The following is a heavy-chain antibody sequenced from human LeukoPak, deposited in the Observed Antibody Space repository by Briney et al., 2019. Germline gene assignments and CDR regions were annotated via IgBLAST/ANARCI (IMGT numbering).Heavy chain of an antibody. V-gene: IGHV1-69*04. Sequence: ASVKVSCKASGGTFSSYAISWVRQAPGQGLEWMGRIIPILGIANYAQKFQGRVTITADKSTSTAYMELSSLRSEDTAVYYCAREGTNIKSMENAFDIWGQGTMVTVSS. J-gene: IGHJ3*02. D-gene: IGHD6-6*01. CDR3: AREGTNIKSMENAFDI. CDR1: GGTFSSYA. CDR2: IIPILGIA.